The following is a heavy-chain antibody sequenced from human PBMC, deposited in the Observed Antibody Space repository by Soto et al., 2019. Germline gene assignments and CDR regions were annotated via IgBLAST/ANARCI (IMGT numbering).Heavy chain of an antibody. Sequence: QVQLVQSGTEVKKPGSSVKVSCKASGGTLSSYGITWVRQAPGQGLEWMGGIIPMFGTTNYAQEFQARSTITADESTRTSYMELSSLRSEDTAVYYCASRPHPRRIGAPGQLGPWYFGMDVWGQGTTVIVSS. CDR1: GGTLSSYG. D-gene: IGHD2-2*01. CDR3: ASRPHPRRIGAPGQLGPWYFGMDV. J-gene: IGHJ6*02. V-gene: IGHV1-69*01. CDR2: IIPMFGTT.